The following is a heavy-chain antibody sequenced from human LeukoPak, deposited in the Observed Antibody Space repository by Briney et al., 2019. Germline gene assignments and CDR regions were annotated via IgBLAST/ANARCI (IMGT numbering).Heavy chain of an antibody. Sequence: PSETLSLTCAVYGGSFSGYYWSWVRQAPGKGLEWVSAISGSGGSTYYADSVKGRFTISRDNSKNTLYLQMNSLRAEDTAVYYCAKGPRTLPHPFDYWGQGTLVTVSS. D-gene: IGHD1-14*01. CDR3: AKGPRTLPHPFDY. CDR2: ISGSGGST. J-gene: IGHJ4*02. V-gene: IGHV3-23*01. CDR1: GGSFSGYY.